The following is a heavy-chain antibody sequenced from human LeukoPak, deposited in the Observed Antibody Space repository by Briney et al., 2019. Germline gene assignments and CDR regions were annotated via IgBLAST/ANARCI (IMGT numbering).Heavy chain of an antibody. D-gene: IGHD2-2*01. CDR1: GFTFSSYA. V-gene: IGHV3-23*01. Sequence: PGGSLRLSCAASGFTFSSYAMSWVRQAPGKGLEWVSAISGSGGSTYYADSVKGRSTISRDNSKNTLYLQMNSLRAEDTAVYYCAKAQDIVVVPAVDYYYGMDVWGQGTTVTVSS. CDR2: ISGSGGST. J-gene: IGHJ6*02. CDR3: AKAQDIVVVPAVDYYYGMDV.